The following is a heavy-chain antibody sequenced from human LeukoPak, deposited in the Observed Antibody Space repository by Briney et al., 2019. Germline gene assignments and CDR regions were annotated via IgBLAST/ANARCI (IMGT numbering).Heavy chain of an antibody. V-gene: IGHV4-59*01. CDR3: ASTIYGDYGMDV. D-gene: IGHD4-17*01. CDR1: GGSISSYY. Sequence: SETLSLTCTVSGGSISSYYWSWIRQPPGKGLEWIGYIYYSGSTNYNPSLKSRVTISVDTSKNQFSLKLSSVTAADTAVYYCASTIYGDYGMDVWGQGTTVTVSS. J-gene: IGHJ6*02. CDR2: IYYSGST.